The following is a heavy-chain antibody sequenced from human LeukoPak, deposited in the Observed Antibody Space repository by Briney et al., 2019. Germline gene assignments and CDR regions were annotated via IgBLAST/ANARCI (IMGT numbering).Heavy chain of an antibody. V-gene: IGHV1-18*01. Sequence: GASVKVSCKASGYTFTSYGISWVRQAPGQGLEWMGWISAYNGNTNYAQKLQGRVTMTTDTSTSTAYMELRSLRSDDTAVYYCARRDPKYYYDSSGYYLCYWGQGTLVTVSS. D-gene: IGHD3-22*01. CDR3: ARRDPKYYYDSSGYYLCY. CDR2: ISAYNGNT. J-gene: IGHJ4*02. CDR1: GYTFTSYG.